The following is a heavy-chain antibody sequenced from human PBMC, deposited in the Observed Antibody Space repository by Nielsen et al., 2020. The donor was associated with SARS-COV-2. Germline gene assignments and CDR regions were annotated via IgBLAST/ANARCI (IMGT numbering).Heavy chain of an antibody. V-gene: IGHV3-30*18. J-gene: IGHJ4*02. Sequence: GESLKISCAASGFTFSSYGMHWVRQAPGKGLEWVAVISYDGSNKYYADSVKGRFTIPRDNSKNTLYLQMNSLRAEDTAVYYCAKDFDRYSSSYYFDYWGQGTLVTVSS. D-gene: IGHD6-6*01. CDR3: AKDFDRYSSSYYFDY. CDR2: ISYDGSNK. CDR1: GFTFSSYG.